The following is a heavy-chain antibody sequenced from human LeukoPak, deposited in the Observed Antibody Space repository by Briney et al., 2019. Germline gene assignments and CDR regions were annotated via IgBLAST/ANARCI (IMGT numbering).Heavy chain of an antibody. CDR1: GFTFSTYA. CDR2: VSGGGVNT. D-gene: IGHD4-17*01. CDR3: AKGHTDYGTGFDL. Sequence: GSVTLYCAASGFTFSTYAMSWVGQAPGKGLEWVSIVSGGGVNTYYEDFVNGRCTISRDNSKNTLLLQMNSLRVDDTAVYYCAKGHTDYGTGFDLWGQGTLVIVSS. J-gene: IGHJ4*02. V-gene: IGHV3-23*01.